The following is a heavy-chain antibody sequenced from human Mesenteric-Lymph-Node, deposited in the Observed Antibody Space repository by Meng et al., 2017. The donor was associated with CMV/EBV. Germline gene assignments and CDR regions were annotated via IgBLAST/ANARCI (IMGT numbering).Heavy chain of an antibody. J-gene: IGHJ4*02. V-gene: IGHV6-1*01. CDR2: TYYRSESYN. D-gene: IGHD3-16*01. CDR3: AYFGDLPPLW. Sequence: QLQREQLGPGLVKSSQPPPVTRTISGDSISSNNAAWNWIRQSPSRGLEWLGRTYYRSESYNDYAVSVKSRISVNLDTSKNRLSLHLNFVTPEDTAVYYCAYFGDLPPLWWGQGTLVTVSS. CDR1: GDSISSNNAA.